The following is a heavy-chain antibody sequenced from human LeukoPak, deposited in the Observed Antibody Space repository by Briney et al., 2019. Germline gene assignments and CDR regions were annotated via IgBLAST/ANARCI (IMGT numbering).Heavy chain of an antibody. CDR2: ISGSGGST. CDR1: GFTFSSHA. Sequence: PGGSLRLSCAASGFTFSSHAMSWVRQAPGKGLEWVSAISGSGGSTYYADSVKGRFTISRDNSKNTLYLQMNSLRAEDTAVYYCAKDVGREVDTADYWGPGTLVTISS. D-gene: IGHD5-18*01. V-gene: IGHV3-23*01. CDR3: AKDVGREVDTADY. J-gene: IGHJ4*02.